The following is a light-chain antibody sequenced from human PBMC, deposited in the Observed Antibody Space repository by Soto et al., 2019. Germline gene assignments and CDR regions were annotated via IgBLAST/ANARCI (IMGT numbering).Light chain of an antibody. Sequence: QSVLTQPPSMSGAPGQGVTISCTGSSSNIGAGYDVHWYQQVPGTAPKLLIYGSTNRPSGVPDRFSASKSGTSASLAISGLQAEDEADYYCQSYESSLSGWIFGGGTKLTVL. V-gene: IGLV1-40*01. CDR1: SSNIGAGYD. CDR2: GST. CDR3: QSYESSLSGWI. J-gene: IGLJ2*01.